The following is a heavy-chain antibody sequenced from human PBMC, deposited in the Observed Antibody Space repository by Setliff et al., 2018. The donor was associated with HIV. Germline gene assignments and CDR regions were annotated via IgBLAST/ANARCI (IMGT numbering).Heavy chain of an antibody. CDR2: FISILSRA. CDR1: GDTFNSLA. D-gene: IGHD1-26*01. J-gene: IGHJ6*03. V-gene: IGHV1-69*10. Sequence: SVKVSCKASGDTFNSLAFNWVRQAPGQGLEWMGDFISILSRAQYAERFQDRLTITADESTSTAYMELRDLRPEDTAVYFCASPRSAGTYQGAFYYFLHVWGKGTTVTVSS. CDR3: ASPRSAGTYQGAFYYFLHV.